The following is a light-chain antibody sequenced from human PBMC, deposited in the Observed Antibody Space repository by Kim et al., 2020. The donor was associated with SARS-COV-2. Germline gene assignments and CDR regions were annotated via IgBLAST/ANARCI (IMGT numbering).Light chain of an antibody. V-gene: IGLV10-54*01. CDR1: TNNVGYQG. CDR2: RSN. Sequence: QNATLTCTGNTNNVGYQGASWLQQHQGHPPKLLSYRSNNRPSGISDRLSASRSGNTASLTITGLQPEDEADYYCSAWDSSLNAVVFGGGTKVTVL. J-gene: IGLJ2*01. CDR3: SAWDSSLNAVV.